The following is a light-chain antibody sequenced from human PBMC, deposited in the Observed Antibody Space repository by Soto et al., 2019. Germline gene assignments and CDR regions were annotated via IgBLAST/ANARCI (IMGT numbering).Light chain of an antibody. CDR1: QSVSSSY. J-gene: IGKJ2*01. CDR2: GAS. Sequence: EIVLTQSPGTLSLSPGERATLSCRASQSVSSSYLGWYQQKPGQAPRLLIYGASSRATGIPDRFSGSGSGTDFNLTISRLEPEDFAVYYCQRYGSSPLYTFGQGTKLEIK. V-gene: IGKV3-20*01. CDR3: QRYGSSPLYT.